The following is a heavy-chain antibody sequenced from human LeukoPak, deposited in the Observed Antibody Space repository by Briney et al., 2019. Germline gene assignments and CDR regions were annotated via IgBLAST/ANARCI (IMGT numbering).Heavy chain of an antibody. D-gene: IGHD2-21*02. CDR3: VREGGGDRGRAFDM. J-gene: IGHJ3*02. CDR1: GYSFTSYF. V-gene: IGHV1-46*01. CDR2: INPNGGST. Sequence: GASVKVSCKASGYSFTSYFIHWVRQAPGQGLEWMGIINPNGGSTGYAQKFQGRVSMSRDTSTSTVYMELSSLRSEDTAVYYCVREGGGDRGRAFDMWGRGTMVTVSS.